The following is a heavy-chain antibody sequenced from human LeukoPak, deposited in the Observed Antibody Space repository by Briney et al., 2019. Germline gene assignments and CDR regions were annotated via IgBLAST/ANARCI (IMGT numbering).Heavy chain of an antibody. Sequence: SVKVSCKASGGTFSSNAISWVRQAPGQGLEWMGGIIPIFGTANYAQKFQGRVTITADESTSTAYMELSSLRSEDTAVYYCAGAHYGGNPLTGVFDYWGQGTLVTVSS. J-gene: IGHJ4*02. CDR2: IIPIFGTA. CDR1: GGTFSSNA. D-gene: IGHD4-23*01. CDR3: AGAHYGGNPLTGVFDY. V-gene: IGHV1-69*01.